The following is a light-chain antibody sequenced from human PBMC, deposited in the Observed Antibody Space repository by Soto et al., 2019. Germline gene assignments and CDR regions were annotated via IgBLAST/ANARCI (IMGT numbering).Light chain of an antibody. CDR3: QQNYRAPLT. V-gene: IGKV1-39*01. CDR1: QGVGSH. J-gene: IGKJ4*01. CDR2: GAS. Sequence: DIQMTQSPSSVSALIGDRVTITCRASQGVGSHVNWYQQKPAKAPHLLIHGASNLQSGVPSTFSGSGSGTDFTLTISSLQPEDFATYYYQQNYRAPLTFGGGTKVEIK.